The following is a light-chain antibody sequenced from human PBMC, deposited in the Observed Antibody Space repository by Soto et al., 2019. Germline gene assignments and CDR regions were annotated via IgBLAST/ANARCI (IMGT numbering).Light chain of an antibody. CDR3: CSYAGSSTFV. CDR1: SSDVGSYNL. V-gene: IGLV2-23*01. CDR2: EGS. J-gene: IGLJ1*01. Sequence: QSVLTQPASVSGSPGQSITISCTGTSSDVGSYNLVSWYQQHPGKAPKLMIYEGSKRPSGVSNRFSGSKSGNTASLTISGLQAEDEAYYYCCSYAGSSTFVFGTGTKLPVL.